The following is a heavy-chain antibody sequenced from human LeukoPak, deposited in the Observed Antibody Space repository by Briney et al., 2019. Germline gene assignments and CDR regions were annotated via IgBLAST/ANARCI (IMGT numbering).Heavy chain of an antibody. Sequence: SETLSLSCTVSGGSITSYFWSWIRQPSGKGLEWIAYISYSGSTNYNPSLKSRVVISVDASKNQFSLKLRPVTAADTAVYYCAGEDYGGYRFDYWGQGTLVTVSS. CDR1: GGSITSYF. CDR3: AGEDYGGYRFDY. V-gene: IGHV4-59*01. J-gene: IGHJ4*02. CDR2: ISYSGST. D-gene: IGHD4-23*01.